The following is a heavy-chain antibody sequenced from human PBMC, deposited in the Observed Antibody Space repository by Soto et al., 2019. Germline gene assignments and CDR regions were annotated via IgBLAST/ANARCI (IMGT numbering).Heavy chain of an antibody. CDR2: ISGSGGST. CDR1: GFSFGSYV. D-gene: IGHD2-21*02. J-gene: IGHJ3*02. Sequence: EVHLLESGGGLVQPGGSLRLSCAASGFSFGSYVMSWVRQAPGKGLEWVSAISGSGGSTYYADSVKGRFTISRDNSKNTLYLQMNSLRAEDTAVYYCAKGSVVTATPDAFDIWGQGTMVTVSS. CDR3: AKGSVVTATPDAFDI. V-gene: IGHV3-23*01.